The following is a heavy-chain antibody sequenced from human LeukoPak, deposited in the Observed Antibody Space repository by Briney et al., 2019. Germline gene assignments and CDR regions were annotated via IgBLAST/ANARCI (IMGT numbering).Heavy chain of an antibody. D-gene: IGHD1-26*01. J-gene: IGHJ5*02. CDR2: ISSSGTNT. CDR3: ARGRLFRPWVGRGNRFGP. CDR1: GFTFSDYY. Sequence: KSGGSLRLSCAASGFTFSDYYMSWIRQAPGKGLEWISYISSSGTNTFYADSMRGRFTISRDNAKNSLYLQMDSLRAEDTAVYFWARGRLFRPWVGRGNRFGPLGQGTLVNGSS. V-gene: IGHV3-11*01.